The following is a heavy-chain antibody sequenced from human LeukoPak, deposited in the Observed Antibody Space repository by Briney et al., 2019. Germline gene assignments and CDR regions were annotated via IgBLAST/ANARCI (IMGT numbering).Heavy chain of an antibody. V-gene: IGHV5-10-1*01. CDR1: GYSFTSYW. CDR3: ASSILYYDILTGYYPLDY. Sequence: GESLRISCKGSGYSFTSYWISWVRQMPGKGLEWTGRIDPSDSYTNYSPSFQGHVTISADKSISTAYLQWSSLKASDTAMYYCASSILYYDILTGYYPLDYWGQGTLVTVSS. J-gene: IGHJ4*02. CDR2: IDPSDSYT. D-gene: IGHD3-9*01.